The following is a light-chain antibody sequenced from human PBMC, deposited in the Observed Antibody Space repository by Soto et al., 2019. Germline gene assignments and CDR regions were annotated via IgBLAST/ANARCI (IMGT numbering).Light chain of an antibody. CDR2: GTS. V-gene: IGKV3-20*01. J-gene: IGKJ1*01. CDR3: QHYSRTLPWT. CDR1: QTVGTNF. Sequence: EIVLTQSPGTLSFSPGETATLSCRASQTVGTNFLAWYQQKPGQAPRLLMFGTSNRATDIPDRFGGSGSGTDFTLTISRLEPEDVAVYYCQHYSRTLPWTFGQGTKVEIK.